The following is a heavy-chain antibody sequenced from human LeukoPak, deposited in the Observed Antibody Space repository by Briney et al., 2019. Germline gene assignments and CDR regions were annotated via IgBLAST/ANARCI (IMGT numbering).Heavy chain of an antibody. CDR1: GFTFSSYA. CDR3: VKGGASIWFS. CDR2: FSDSAGST. D-gene: IGHD6-13*01. Sequence: GGSLRLSCAASGFTFSSYAMSWVRQAPGKGLAWASSFSDSAGSTYYADSVKGRFTISRDNPKNTLFLQMNSLRAEDTAIYYCVKGGASIWFSWGQGTLVTVSS. J-gene: IGHJ5*02. V-gene: IGHV3-23*01.